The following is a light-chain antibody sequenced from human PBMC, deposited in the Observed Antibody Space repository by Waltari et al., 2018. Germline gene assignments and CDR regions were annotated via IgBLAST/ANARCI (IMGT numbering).Light chain of an antibody. Sequence: QSALTQPAAVSASPGQSITISCTGTSGDICSSDFVSWYQHHPSRAPKVLIFDVNHRPSGISDRFSGSQSVNTAFLTISGLQVEDDGDYYCRSPSTNHVVIFGGGTKVTVL. CDR2: DVN. J-gene: IGLJ2*01. CDR3: RSPSTNHVVI. CDR1: SGDICSSDF. V-gene: IGLV2-14*01.